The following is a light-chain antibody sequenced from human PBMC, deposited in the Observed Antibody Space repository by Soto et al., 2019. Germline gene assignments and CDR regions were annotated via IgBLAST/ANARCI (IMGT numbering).Light chain of an antibody. J-gene: IGKJ4*01. V-gene: IGKV3-11*01. Sequence: EVVLTQSPASLSLSPGDRATLSCRADQSASDYVGWYQQKPGQPPRLLFFDASSRASGVPHRFSAGGSGTDFNLIISSLQPEDFAVYYCQQRVNWPPTFGGGTKVEI. CDR3: QQRVNWPPT. CDR2: DAS. CDR1: QSASDY.